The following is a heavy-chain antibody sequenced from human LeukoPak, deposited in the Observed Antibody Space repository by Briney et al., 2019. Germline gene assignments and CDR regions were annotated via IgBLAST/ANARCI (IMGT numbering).Heavy chain of an antibody. J-gene: IGHJ4*02. CDR3: ARWRTARTGFDY. CDR2: IYYSGSP. V-gene: IGHV4-39*01. Sequence: PSETLSLTCTVSGGSISSNSYYWDWIRQPPGKGLEWIGSIYYSGSPYYNPSLKSRVTISVDTSKNQFSLKVISVTDADTAVYYCARWRTARTGFDYWGQGTLVTVSS. CDR1: GGSISSNSYY. D-gene: IGHD3/OR15-3a*01.